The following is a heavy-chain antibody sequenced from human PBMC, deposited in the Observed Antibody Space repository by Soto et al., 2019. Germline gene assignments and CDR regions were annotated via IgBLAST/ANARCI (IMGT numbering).Heavy chain of an antibody. CDR3: ARGLLLWFGELSRRGGYYYDRDV. CDR2: INDSGSS. V-gene: IGHV4-34*01. Sequence: QVQLHQWGAGLLKPSETLSLTCAGYGGSFSGYYWSWIRQPPGKGLEWIGEINDSGSSNYNPSLKSRVTIAEATPKNQFSLKLRSETAAATAVYYCARGLLLWFGELSRRGGYYYDRDVRGKGTMVTVSS. J-gene: IGHJ6*03. D-gene: IGHD3-10*01. CDR1: GGSFSGYY.